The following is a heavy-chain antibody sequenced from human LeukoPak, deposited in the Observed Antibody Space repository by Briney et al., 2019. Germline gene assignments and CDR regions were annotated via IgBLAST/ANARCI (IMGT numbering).Heavy chain of an antibody. V-gene: IGHV4-59*01. CDR1: DDSITMYY. Sequence: SETLSLTCSVSDDSITMYYWTWIRQPPGKGLEWIGYVDHTGSPNFNPSLNGRVSISRDTTKNLFSLRLRSVTAADTAVYFCARGRVSSSTWYSTYYYSFYMDVWGKGTTVTVSS. J-gene: IGHJ6*03. CDR2: VDHTGSP. CDR3: ARGRVSSSTWYSTYYYSFYMDV. D-gene: IGHD1-1*01.